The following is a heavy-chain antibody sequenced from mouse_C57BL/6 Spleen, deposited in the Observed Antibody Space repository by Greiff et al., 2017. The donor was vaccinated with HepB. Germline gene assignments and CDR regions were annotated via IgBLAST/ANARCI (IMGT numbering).Heavy chain of an antibody. CDR2: INPNNGGT. D-gene: IGHD1-1*01. V-gene: IGHV1-26*01. Sequence: VQLQQSGPELVKPGASVKISCKASGYTFTDYYMNWVKQSHGKSLEWIGDINPNNGGTSYNQKFKGKATLTVDKSSSTAYMELRSLTSEDSAVYYCAPNYYGSTDWGQGTTLTVSS. J-gene: IGHJ2*01. CDR1: GYTFTDYY. CDR3: APNYYGSTD.